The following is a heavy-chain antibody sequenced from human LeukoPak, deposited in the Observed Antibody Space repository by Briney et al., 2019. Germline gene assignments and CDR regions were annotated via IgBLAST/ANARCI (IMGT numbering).Heavy chain of an antibody. J-gene: IGHJ2*01. CDR1: GGSFSGYY. Sequence: SETPSLTCAVYGGSFSGYYWSWIRQPPGKGLEWIGEINHSGSTNYNPSLKSRVTISVDTSKNQFSLKLSSVTAADTAVYYCARGHRHWYFDLWGRGTLVTVSS. CDR3: ARGHRHWYFDL. V-gene: IGHV4-34*01. CDR2: INHSGST.